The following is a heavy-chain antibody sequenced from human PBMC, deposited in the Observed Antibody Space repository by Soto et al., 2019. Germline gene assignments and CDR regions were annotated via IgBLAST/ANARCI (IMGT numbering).Heavy chain of an antibody. CDR3: ARAVAFTSFDY. V-gene: IGHV1-3*01. CDR2: INGGNGYA. CDR1: GYSFSDYT. J-gene: IGHJ4*02. D-gene: IGHD5-12*01. Sequence: QVQLVQSGAEVKKPGASVKVSCEVSGYSFSDYTIHWVRQAPGQRLEWMGWINGGNGYAKYSQKFQVRVTFTRDTSASTVYMDLGGLRSEDTAVYYCARAVAFTSFDYWGQGTLVTVSS.